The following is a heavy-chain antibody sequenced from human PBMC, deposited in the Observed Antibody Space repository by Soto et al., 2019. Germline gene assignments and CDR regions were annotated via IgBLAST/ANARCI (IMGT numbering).Heavy chain of an antibody. Sequence: QVQLVQSGAEVKKPGASVKVSCKASGYTFISYYMHWVRQAPGQGLEWMGIINPSGGSTSYAQKFQGRVTMTRDTSTSTVYMELSSLRSEDTAVYNCARDLGTAVALGVFDVWGQGTMVTVSS. J-gene: IGHJ3*01. D-gene: IGHD6-19*01. CDR2: INPSGGST. V-gene: IGHV1-46*01. CDR1: GYTFISYY. CDR3: ARDLGTAVALGVFDV.